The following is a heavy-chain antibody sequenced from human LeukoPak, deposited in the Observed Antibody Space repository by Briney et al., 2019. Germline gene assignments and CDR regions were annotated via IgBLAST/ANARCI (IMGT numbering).Heavy chain of an antibody. J-gene: IGHJ4*02. CDR1: RFTFSSYC. CDR2: ISYDGRNK. D-gene: IGHD4-17*01. CDR3: AKGYSADSGDH. Sequence: GRSLRLSCAASRFTFSSYCMHWSRQAPINGLEWLPVISYDGRNKYYADSVKGRFTISRDNSNNPLYLQMNSLSVADTAVYYCAKGYSADSGDHWGQGTLVAVSS. V-gene: IGHV3-30*18.